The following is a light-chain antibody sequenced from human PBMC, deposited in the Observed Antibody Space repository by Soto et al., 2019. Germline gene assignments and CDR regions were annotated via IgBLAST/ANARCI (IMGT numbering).Light chain of an antibody. CDR1: QSVSSTY. CDR2: GAS. V-gene: IGKV3-20*01. CDR3: QQYGSSPRT. Sequence: EILLTQSPGTLSLSPGERATLSCRASQSVSSTYLAWYQQKPGQAPRLLIYGASSRATGIPDRFSGSGSGTDFTLTISRLEPEDFAVYYCQQYGSSPRTFGQGPKLEIK. J-gene: IGKJ2*01.